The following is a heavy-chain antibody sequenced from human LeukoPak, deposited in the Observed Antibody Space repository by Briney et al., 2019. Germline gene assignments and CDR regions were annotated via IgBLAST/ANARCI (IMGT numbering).Heavy chain of an antibody. Sequence: GGSLRLSCAASGFTFSSYGMYWVRQAPGKGLEWVAFTRYDGSNKYYADSVKGRFTISRDNSKNTLYLQMNSLRAEDTAVYYCARDLLGYNYHYMDVWGKGTTVTVSS. CDR3: ARDLLGYNYHYMDV. J-gene: IGHJ6*03. CDR2: TRYDGSNK. D-gene: IGHD3-10*01. CDR1: GFTFSSYG. V-gene: IGHV3-30*02.